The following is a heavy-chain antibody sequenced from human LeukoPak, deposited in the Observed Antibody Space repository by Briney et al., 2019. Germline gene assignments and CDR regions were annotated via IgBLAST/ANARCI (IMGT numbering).Heavy chain of an antibody. J-gene: IGHJ1*01. CDR2: IFHGGST. D-gene: IGHD6-19*01. V-gene: IGHV4-4*02. CDR3: AKSPIAGAGIDYFQY. Sequence: SETLSLTCAVSGGSISSNNWWSWVRQPPGKGLEWIGEIFHGGSTNYSPSLKSRVTLSLDKSKNQFSLRLTSVTAADTAVYYCAKSPIAGAGIDYFQYWGQGTLVTVSS. CDR1: GGSISSNNW.